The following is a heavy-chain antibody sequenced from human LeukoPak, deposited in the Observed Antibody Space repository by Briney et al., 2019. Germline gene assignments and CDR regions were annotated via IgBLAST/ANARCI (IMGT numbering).Heavy chain of an antibody. CDR3: AKRASFWSGYYKGIDY. Sequence: GGSLRLSCAASGFTFSSYAMSWVRQAPGKGLEWVSAISGSGGSTYYADSVKGRFTISRDNSKNTLYLQMNSLRAEDTAVYHCAKRASFWSGYYKGIDYWGQGTLVTVSS. J-gene: IGHJ4*02. V-gene: IGHV3-23*01. CDR2: ISGSGGST. D-gene: IGHD3-3*01. CDR1: GFTFSSYA.